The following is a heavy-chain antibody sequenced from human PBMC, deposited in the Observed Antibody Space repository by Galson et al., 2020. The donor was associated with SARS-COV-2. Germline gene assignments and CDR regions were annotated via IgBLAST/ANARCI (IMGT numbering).Heavy chain of an antibody. D-gene: IGHD2-2*01. CDR3: TRDRGTSYS. CDR1: GFTFSNYW. Sequence: QLGESLKISCADSGFTFSNYWMSWVRQAPGKGLEWVANINQNGGEKYYVDSVKGRFTISRDNAKNSLYLQMNSLRVEDTAVYYCTRDRGTSYSWGQGTLVTVSS. CDR2: INQNGGEK. J-gene: IGHJ4*02. V-gene: IGHV3-7*01.